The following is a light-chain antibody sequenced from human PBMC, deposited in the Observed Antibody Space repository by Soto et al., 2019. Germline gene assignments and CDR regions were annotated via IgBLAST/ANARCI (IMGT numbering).Light chain of an antibody. J-gene: IGKJ3*01. CDR1: QSVSSY. Sequence: IVLTQSPATLSLSPGERATLSCRASQSVSSYLAWYQQKPGQAPRLLIYDAFNRASGIPARFSGSGSGTDFTITISSLEPEDFAVYYCQQRINWPSFGPGTKVDMK. CDR3: QQRINWPS. CDR2: DAF. V-gene: IGKV3-11*01.